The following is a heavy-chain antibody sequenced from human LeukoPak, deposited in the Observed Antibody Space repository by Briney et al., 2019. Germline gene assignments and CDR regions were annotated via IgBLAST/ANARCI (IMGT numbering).Heavy chain of an antibody. Sequence: GASVKVSCKASGYTFTGYYMHWVRQAPGQGLEWVGWINPNSGGTNYAQKLQGRVTMTTDTSTSTAYMELRSLRSDDTAVYYCARAPYYDFWSGYRSNFDYWGQGTLVTVSS. D-gene: IGHD3-3*01. CDR3: ARAPYYDFWSGYRSNFDY. CDR1: GYTFTGYY. V-gene: IGHV1-2*02. CDR2: INPNSGGT. J-gene: IGHJ4*02.